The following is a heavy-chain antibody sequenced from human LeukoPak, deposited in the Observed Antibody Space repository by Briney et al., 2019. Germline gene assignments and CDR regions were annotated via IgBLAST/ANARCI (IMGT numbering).Heavy chain of an antibody. Sequence: PGGSLRLSCAASGFTFSSYAMHWVRQAPGKGLEWVAVISYDGSNKYYADSVKGRFTISRDNSKNTLYLQMNSLRAEDTAVYYCAKWSTYYDILTGYYSGMHYFDYWGQGTLVTVSS. V-gene: IGHV3-30*04. CDR3: AKWSTYYDILTGYYSGMHYFDY. D-gene: IGHD3-9*01. CDR1: GFTFSSYA. J-gene: IGHJ4*02. CDR2: ISYDGSNK.